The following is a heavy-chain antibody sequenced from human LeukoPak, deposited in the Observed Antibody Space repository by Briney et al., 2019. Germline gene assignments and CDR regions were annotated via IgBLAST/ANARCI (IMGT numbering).Heavy chain of an antibody. CDR2: INHSGST. CDR3: ARRITVFYWFDP. Sequence: PSETLSLTCAVYGGSFSEYYWSWIRQPPGKGLERIGEINHSGSTNYNPSLKSRVTISLDTSKNQFSLKLSSVTAADTAVYYCARRITVFYWFDPWDQGTLVTVSS. V-gene: IGHV4-34*01. J-gene: IGHJ5*02. CDR1: GGSFSEYY. D-gene: IGHD2/OR15-2a*01.